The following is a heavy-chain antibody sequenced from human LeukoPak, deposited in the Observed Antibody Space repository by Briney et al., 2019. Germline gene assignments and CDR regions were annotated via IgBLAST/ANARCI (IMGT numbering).Heavy chain of an antibody. V-gene: IGHV4-34*01. CDR1: GGSFSGYY. J-gene: IGHJ6*03. Sequence: SGTLSLTCAVYGGSFSGYYWSWIRQPPGKGLEWIGEINHSGSTNYNPSLKSRVTISVDTSKNQFSLKLSSVTAADTAVYFCARQLYVSGSYYAPMDVWGKGTTVTISS. CDR2: INHSGST. D-gene: IGHD3-10*01. CDR3: ARQLYVSGSYYAPMDV.